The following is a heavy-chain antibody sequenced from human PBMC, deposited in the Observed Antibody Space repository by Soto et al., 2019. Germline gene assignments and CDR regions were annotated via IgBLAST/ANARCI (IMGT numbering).Heavy chain of an antibody. CDR1: GYSFTSYW. D-gene: IGHD6-19*01. Sequence: PGESLKISCKGSGYSFTSYWIGWVRQMPGKGLEWMGIIYPGDSDTRYSPSFQGQVTISADKSISTAYLQWSSLKASDTAMYYCARSGWHEGYYYYGMDVWGQGTTVTVSS. CDR3: ARSGWHEGYYYYGMDV. CDR2: IYPGDSDT. J-gene: IGHJ6*02. V-gene: IGHV5-51*01.